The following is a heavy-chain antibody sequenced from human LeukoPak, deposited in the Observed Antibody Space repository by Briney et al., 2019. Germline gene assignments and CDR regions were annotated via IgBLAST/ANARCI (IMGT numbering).Heavy chain of an antibody. CDR1: GDSISSSSYY. CDR3: ARHLITAAAGTLGNYFDY. CDR2: IFYGGST. V-gene: IGHV4-39*01. Sequence: SETLSLTCTVSGDSISSSSYYWGWIRQPPGKGLEWIGSIFYGGSTYYNPSLERRVTISVDTSKNQFSLKQSSVTAADTAVLYCARHLITAAAGTLGNYFDYWGQGTLVTVSS. J-gene: IGHJ4*02. D-gene: IGHD1-1*01.